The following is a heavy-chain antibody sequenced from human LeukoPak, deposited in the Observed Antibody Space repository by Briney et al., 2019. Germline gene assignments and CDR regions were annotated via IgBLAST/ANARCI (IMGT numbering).Heavy chain of an antibody. D-gene: IGHD5-24*01. CDR1: GYTFTSYY. V-gene: IGHV1-46*01. Sequence: ASVKVSCKASGYTFTSYYMHWVRQAPGQGLEWMGIINPSGGSTSYAQKFQGRVTMTRDTSTSTVYMEPSSLRSEDTAVYYCARSKEMATTRDAFDIWGQGTMVTVSS. CDR3: ARSKEMATTRDAFDI. J-gene: IGHJ3*02. CDR2: INPSGGST.